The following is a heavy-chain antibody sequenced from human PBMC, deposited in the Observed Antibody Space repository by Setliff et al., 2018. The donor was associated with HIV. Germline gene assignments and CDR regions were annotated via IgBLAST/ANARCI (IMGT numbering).Heavy chain of an antibody. CDR2: ISAYNGNT. CDR3: ARVYVDLTKYYNFWSGYPDY. CDR1: GYTFTSYG. V-gene: IGHV1-18*01. D-gene: IGHD3-3*01. J-gene: IGHJ4*02. Sequence: ASVKVSCKASGYTFTSYGISWVRQAPGQGLEWMGWISAYNGNTNYAQKLQGRVTMTTDTSTSTAYMELSSLRSEDTAVYYCARVYVDLTKYYNFWSGYPDYWGQGTLVTVSS.